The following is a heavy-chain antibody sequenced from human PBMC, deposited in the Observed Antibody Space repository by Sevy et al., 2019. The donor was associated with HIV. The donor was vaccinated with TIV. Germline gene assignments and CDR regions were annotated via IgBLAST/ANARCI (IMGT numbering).Heavy chain of an antibody. Sequence: GGSLRLSCAASGFTFSSYWMHWVRQAPVKGLVWVSRINSDGSSTRYADSVKGRFTISRDNAKNTLYLQMNSLRAEDTAVYYCARVSPVSYYGMDVWGQGTTVTVSS. V-gene: IGHV3-74*01. CDR3: ARVSPVSYYGMDV. CDR1: GFTFSSYW. J-gene: IGHJ6*02. CDR2: INSDGSST.